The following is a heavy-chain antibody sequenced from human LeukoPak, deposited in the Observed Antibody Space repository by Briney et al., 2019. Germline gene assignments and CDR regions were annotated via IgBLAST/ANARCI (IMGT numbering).Heavy chain of an antibody. CDR3: ARLANWNYYYYMDV. J-gene: IGHJ6*03. Sequence: PSETLSLTCAVYGGSFSSYYWSWIRQPPGKGLEWIGEINHSGSTNYNPSLKGRVTISVDTSKNQFSLKLSSVTAADTAVYYCARLANWNYYYYMDVWGKGTTVTVSS. CDR1: GGSFSSYY. D-gene: IGHD1-1*01. V-gene: IGHV4-34*01. CDR2: INHSGST.